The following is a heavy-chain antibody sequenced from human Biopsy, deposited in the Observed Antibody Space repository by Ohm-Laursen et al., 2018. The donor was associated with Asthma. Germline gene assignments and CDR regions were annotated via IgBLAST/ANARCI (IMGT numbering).Heavy chain of an antibody. J-gene: IGHJ4*02. D-gene: IGHD5-12*01. CDR1: GFTFSTYG. Sequence: SLRLSCAASGFTFSTYGMHWVRQAPGKGLEWVAVISYDGNHKFYEDSVKGRFTISRDNPKNTLYLQMNSLRTEDTAVYYCAKRRGYSGHDNDYWGQGTLVTVSS. CDR2: ISYDGNHK. CDR3: AKRRGYSGHDNDY. V-gene: IGHV3-30*18.